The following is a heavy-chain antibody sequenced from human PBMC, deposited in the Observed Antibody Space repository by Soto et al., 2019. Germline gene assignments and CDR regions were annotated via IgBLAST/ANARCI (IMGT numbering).Heavy chain of an antibody. D-gene: IGHD4-4*01. CDR2: INPKSGGT. Sequence: ASVKVSFKSSGYTFTGHYLNWVRQAPGQGLEWMGWINPKSGGTDYAQKFQGRVTMTRDTSISTAYMELSRLTSDDTAVYYCARDLLTTDTVDYWGQGTLVTVSS. J-gene: IGHJ4*02. CDR3: ARDLLTTDTVDY. CDR1: GYTFTGHY. V-gene: IGHV1-2*02.